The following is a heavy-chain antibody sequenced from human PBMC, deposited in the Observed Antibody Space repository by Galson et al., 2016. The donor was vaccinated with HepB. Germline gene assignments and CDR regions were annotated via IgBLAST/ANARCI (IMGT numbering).Heavy chain of an antibody. D-gene: IGHD3-10*01. CDR3: ARRRGSGSHDY. J-gene: IGHJ4*02. Sequence: SQRLSCAASGFTLSSYWMSWVRQAPGKGLEWVANIKQDGSEEYYVDSVKGRFTISRDNAKNSLYLQMNSLRAEDTAVYYCARRRGSGSHDYWGQGTLVTVSS. CDR2: IKQDGSEE. CDR1: GFTLSSYW. V-gene: IGHV3-7*05.